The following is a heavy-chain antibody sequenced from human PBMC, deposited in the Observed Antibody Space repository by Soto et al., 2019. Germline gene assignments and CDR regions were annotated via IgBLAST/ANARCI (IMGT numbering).Heavy chain of an antibody. D-gene: IGHD6-19*01. CDR3: VRDLGWAFDY. CDR2: FGGDSRPI. V-gene: IGHV3-48*02. Sequence: EVQLVESGGGLVQPGGSLRLSCAASGFTFSTFSMNWVRQAPGRGLEWIAYFGGDSRPISYADSVKGRFTISRDNAKNSLYLQMDSLRDEDTAVYYCVRDLGWAFDYWGQGTLVTVSS. J-gene: IGHJ4*02. CDR1: GFTFSTFS.